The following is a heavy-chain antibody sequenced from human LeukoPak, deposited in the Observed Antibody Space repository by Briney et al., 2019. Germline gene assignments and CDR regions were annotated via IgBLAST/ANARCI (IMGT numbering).Heavy chain of an antibody. D-gene: IGHD6-6*01. J-gene: IGHJ4*02. V-gene: IGHV4-39*01. Sequence: SETLSLTCTVSGGSISSSSYYWGWIRQPPGKGLEWIGSIYYSGSTYYNPSLKSRVTISVDTSKNQFSLKLSSVTAADTAVYYCARREELSSSSYFDYWGQGTLVTVSS. CDR2: IYYSGST. CDR3: ARREELSSSSYFDY. CDR1: GGSISSSSYY.